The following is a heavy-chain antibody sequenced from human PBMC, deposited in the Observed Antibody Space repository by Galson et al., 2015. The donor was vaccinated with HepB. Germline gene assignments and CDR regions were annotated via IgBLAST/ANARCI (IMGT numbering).Heavy chain of an antibody. CDR2: VYYSGST. D-gene: IGHD6-19*01. CDR3: ARQVRQWLDYYYFYMDV. V-gene: IGHV4-59*08. Sequence: ETLSLTCSVSGDSISNYYWSWVRQPPGKGLEWIGSVYYSGSTKYNPSLKSRVTMSGVTSKNQFSLNLSSVTAADTAVYYCARQVRQWLDYYYFYMDVWGKGTTVTVSS. J-gene: IGHJ6*03. CDR1: GDSISNYY.